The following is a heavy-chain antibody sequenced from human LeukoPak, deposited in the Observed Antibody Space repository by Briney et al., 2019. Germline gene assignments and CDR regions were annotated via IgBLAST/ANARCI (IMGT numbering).Heavy chain of an antibody. CDR2: IFYRGAT. J-gene: IGHJ5*02. CDR1: GGFISSYY. V-gene: IGHV4-59*01. Sequence: PSETLSLTCIVSGGFISSYYWNWIRQLPGKGLEWIGNIFYRGATNYNPSLKSRVIMSVDTSKNQFSLKLYSVTAADTAMYYCARARDWSAGSWFDPWGQGILVTVSS. CDR3: ARARDWSAGSWFDP. D-gene: IGHD3/OR15-3a*01.